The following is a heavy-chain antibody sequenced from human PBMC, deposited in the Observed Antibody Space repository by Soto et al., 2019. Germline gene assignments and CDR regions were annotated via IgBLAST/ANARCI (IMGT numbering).Heavy chain of an antibody. CDR3: THMYYYDGSGYYPTADY. V-gene: IGHV2-5*01. D-gene: IGHD3-22*01. CDR2: IYWNGDE. Sequence: PTLVNPTQTLTLTCSFSGFSLNTSGVSVGWIRQPPGKALEWLALIYWNGDERYSPSLKNRLTITKDTSKNQVVLRMTNMDPVERGGSYCTHMYYYDGSGYYPTADYWGRGTLVPFCS. J-gene: IGHJ4*02. CDR1: GFSLNTSGVS.